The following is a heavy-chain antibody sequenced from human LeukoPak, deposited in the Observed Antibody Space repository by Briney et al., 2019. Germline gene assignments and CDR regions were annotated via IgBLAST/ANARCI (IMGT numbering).Heavy chain of an antibody. V-gene: IGHV1-2*02. Sequence: GASVKVPCKASGYTFTDYYMHWVRQAPGQGLEWMGWINPNSGGTNYAQMFQGRVTMTSDTSISTAYMELSRLTSDDTAVYYCARDLLAAAASLDPWGQGTLVTVSS. CDR1: GYTFTDYY. J-gene: IGHJ5*02. CDR3: ARDLLAAAASLDP. D-gene: IGHD6-13*01. CDR2: INPNSGGT.